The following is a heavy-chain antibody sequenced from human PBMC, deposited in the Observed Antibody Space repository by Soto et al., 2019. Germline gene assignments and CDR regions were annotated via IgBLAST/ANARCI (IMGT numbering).Heavy chain of an antibody. Sequence: QVQLVESGGGVVQPGTSLRLSCVGSGFTFRSYVIHWVRQAPGKGLEWVALTSYDGSNNFYGDSVKGRFAISRDNSWNTVELQMDSLRLEDTALYYCARWGTTGGLDVWCQGTLVSVSS. V-gene: IGHV3-30*03. CDR2: TSYDGSNN. D-gene: IGHD3-16*01. CDR1: GFTFRSYV. CDR3: ARWGTTGGLDV. J-gene: IGHJ4*02.